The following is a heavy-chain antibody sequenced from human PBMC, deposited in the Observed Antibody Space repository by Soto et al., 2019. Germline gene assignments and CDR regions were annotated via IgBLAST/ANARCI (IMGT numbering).Heavy chain of an antibody. D-gene: IGHD3-10*01. CDR1: GGTFSSYA. Sequence: QVPLVQSGAEVKQPGSSVTVSCKASGGTFSSYAIHWVRQAPGQGLEWMGGIIPMYGPAKYAQRFQGRVTITADESTTTVYMELTSLTSQDTAVYYCARVTSMVRGVIDNWFETWGHGTLVTVSS. J-gene: IGHJ5*01. V-gene: IGHV1-69*01. CDR3: ARVTSMVRGVIDNWFET. CDR2: IIPMYGPA.